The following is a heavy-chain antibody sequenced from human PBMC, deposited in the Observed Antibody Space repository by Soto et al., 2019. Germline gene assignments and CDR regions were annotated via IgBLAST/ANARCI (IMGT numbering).Heavy chain of an antibody. Sequence: SETLSLTCTVSGGSASSGSYYWSWIRQTPGKGLEWIGYIYDSGRIKYNPSLKSRVTISGDTSKNQFSLKLSSVTAADTAVYYCARATTGSYYFDYWGQGTLVTVSS. J-gene: IGHJ4*02. V-gene: IGHV4-61*01. CDR2: IYDSGRI. D-gene: IGHD1-1*01. CDR1: GGSASSGSYY. CDR3: ARATTGSYYFDY.